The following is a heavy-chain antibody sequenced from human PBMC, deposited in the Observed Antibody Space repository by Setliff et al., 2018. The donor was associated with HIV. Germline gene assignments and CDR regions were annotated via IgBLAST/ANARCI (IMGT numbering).Heavy chain of an antibody. CDR3: ARDRTGGTFDI. J-gene: IGHJ3*02. V-gene: IGHV4-61*02. CDR2: IYTSGST. D-gene: IGHD3-16*01. Sequence: PSETLSLTCTVSGGSISSGSYFWTWIRQPAGKGLEWIGRIYTSGSTNYNPSLKSRVTISVDTYNNQFSLNMNSVNAADTAVYYCARDRTGGTFDIWGQGTMVTVSS. CDR1: GGSISSGSYF.